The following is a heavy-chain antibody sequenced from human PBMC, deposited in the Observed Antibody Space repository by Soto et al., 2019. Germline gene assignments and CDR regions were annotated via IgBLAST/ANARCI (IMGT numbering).Heavy chain of an antibody. Sequence: QVQLVQSGAEVKKPGASVKVSCKASGYTFTSYGIIWVRQAPGQGLERMGWISAYSGNTNYAQKLQGRVTMTTDTSTSTAYMELRSLRSDDTAVYYCARALRFLEWLSVYYFDYWGHGTLVTVSS. CDR3: ARALRFLEWLSVYYFDY. CDR2: ISAYSGNT. J-gene: IGHJ4*01. CDR1: GYTFTSYG. V-gene: IGHV1-18*01. D-gene: IGHD3-3*01.